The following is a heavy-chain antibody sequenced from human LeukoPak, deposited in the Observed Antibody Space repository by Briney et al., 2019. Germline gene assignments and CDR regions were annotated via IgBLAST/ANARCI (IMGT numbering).Heavy chain of an antibody. J-gene: IGHJ3*02. CDR3: ARRPGDYDAFDI. D-gene: IGHD4-17*01. Sequence: SETLSLTCTVSGGSLSGSSYYWGWIRQPPGKGLEWIGSIYYSGSTYYNPSLKSRVTISVDTSKNQFSLKLSSVTAADTAVYYCARRPGDYDAFDIWGQGTMVTVSS. V-gene: IGHV4-39*01. CDR2: IYYSGST. CDR1: GGSLSGSSYY.